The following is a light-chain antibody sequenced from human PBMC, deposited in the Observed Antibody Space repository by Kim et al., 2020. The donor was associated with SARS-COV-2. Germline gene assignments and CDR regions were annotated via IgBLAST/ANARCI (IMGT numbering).Light chain of an antibody. V-gene: IGKV3D-7*01. J-gene: IGKJ2*01. CDR3: QQDYNLPMYT. Sequence: PGERVTLSCRASQSVSSSYLTWYQQKPGQASRLLIYGASTSATIIPARFSGSGSGTYFTLTISSLQPEDSAVYYCQQDYNLPMYTFGQGTKLEI. CDR2: GAS. CDR1: QSVSSSY.